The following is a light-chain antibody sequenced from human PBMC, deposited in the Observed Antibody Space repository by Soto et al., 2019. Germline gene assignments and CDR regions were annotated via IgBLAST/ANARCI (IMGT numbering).Light chain of an antibody. CDR1: SNDVGAYNF. CDR3: SSYTTSSALVV. J-gene: IGLJ2*01. CDR2: GVT. Sequence: QSALTQPASVSGSPGQSITISCSGTSNDVGAYNFVSWYQQHPGKAPKLIIFGVTNRPSGVSNRFSGSKSGNMASLTISGLQAEDEGDYYCSSYTTSSALVVFGGGTKLTVL. V-gene: IGLV2-14*01.